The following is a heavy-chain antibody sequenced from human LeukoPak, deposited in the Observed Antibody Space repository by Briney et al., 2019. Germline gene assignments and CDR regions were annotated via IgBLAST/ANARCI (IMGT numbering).Heavy chain of an antibody. V-gene: IGHV3-66*01. CDR3: ARDRTESRGFDY. J-gene: IGHJ4*02. Sequence: GGSLRLSCAASGFTVSSNYMSWVRQAPGKGLEWVSVIYSGGSTYYADSVKGRFTISRDNSKNTLYLQMNSLRAEGTAVYYCARDRTESRGFDYWGQGTLVTVSS. D-gene: IGHD3/OR15-3a*01. CDR1: GFTVSSNY. CDR2: IYSGGST.